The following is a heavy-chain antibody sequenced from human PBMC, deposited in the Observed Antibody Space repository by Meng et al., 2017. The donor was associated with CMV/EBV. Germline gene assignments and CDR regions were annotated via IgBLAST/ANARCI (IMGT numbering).Heavy chain of an antibody. Sequence: ASGFTFTDHYMDWVRLAPGRGLEWVGRIRNKANSYTTEYAASVKGRFTISRDDSKNSVYLQMNSLKTEDTAVYYCARVWRGRWFAPWGQGTLVTVSS. CDR3: ARVWRGRWFAP. CDR1: GFTFTDHY. D-gene: IGHD2-21*01. J-gene: IGHJ5*02. V-gene: IGHV3-72*01. CDR2: IRNKANSYTT.